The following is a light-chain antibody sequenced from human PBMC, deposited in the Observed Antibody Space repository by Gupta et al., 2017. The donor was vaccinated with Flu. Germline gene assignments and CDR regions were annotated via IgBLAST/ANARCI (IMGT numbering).Light chain of an antibody. CDR1: KLGDKY. V-gene: IGLV3-1*01. CDR3: QAWDSSTGGV. CDR2: QDS. J-gene: IGLJ3*02. Sequence: CSGDKLGDKYACWYQQKPGQSPVLVIYQDSKRPSGIPERFSGSNSGNTATLTISGTQAMDEADYYCQAWDSSTGGVFGGGTKLTVL.